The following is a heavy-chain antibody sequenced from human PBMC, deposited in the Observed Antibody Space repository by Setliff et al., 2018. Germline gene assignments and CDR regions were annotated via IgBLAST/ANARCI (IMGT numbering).Heavy chain of an antibody. D-gene: IGHD3-22*01. CDR1: GYTFTNYG. J-gene: IGHJ4*02. V-gene: IGHV1-18*01. Sequence: ASVKVSCKTSGYTFTNYGITWVRQAPGQGLEWMGWINNYSFKTNYPQKFLGRVTVTTDTSTGTAYMELGSLTSDDTAIYYWARINFYVSSGYYYAPDYWGPGTLVTVSS. CDR3: ARINFYVSSGYYYAPDY. CDR2: INNYSFKT.